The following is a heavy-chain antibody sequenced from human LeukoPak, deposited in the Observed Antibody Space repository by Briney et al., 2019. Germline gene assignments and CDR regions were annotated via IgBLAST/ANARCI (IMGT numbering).Heavy chain of an antibody. D-gene: IGHD1-1*01. J-gene: IGHJ5*02. CDR3: AKDSNWNPRGNWFDP. Sequence: GGSLRLSCVASGFTFSSYAMSWVRQAPGKGLEWVSAISGSGGSTYYADSVKGRFTISRDNSKNTLYLQMNSLRAEDTAVYYCAKDSNWNPRGNWFDPWGQGTLVTVSS. V-gene: IGHV3-23*01. CDR2: ISGSGGST. CDR1: GFTFSSYA.